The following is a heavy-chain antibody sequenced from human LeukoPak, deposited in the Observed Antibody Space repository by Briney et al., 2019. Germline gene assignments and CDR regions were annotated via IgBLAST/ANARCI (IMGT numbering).Heavy chain of an antibody. D-gene: IGHD4-17*01. CDR3: ARDLKAPMTTVTADAVDI. CDR2: IYHSGST. V-gene: IGHV4-4*02. J-gene: IGHJ3*02. CDR1: GGSISSSNW. Sequence: SGTLSLTCAVSGGSISSSNWWSWVRQPPGKGLEWIGEIYHSGSTNYNPSLKSRVTISVDKSKNQFSLKLSSVTAADTAVYYCARDLKAPMTTVTADAVDIWGQGTMVTVSS.